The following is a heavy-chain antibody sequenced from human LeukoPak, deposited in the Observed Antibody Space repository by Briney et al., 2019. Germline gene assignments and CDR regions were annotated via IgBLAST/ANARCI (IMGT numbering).Heavy chain of an antibody. V-gene: IGHV3-23*01. D-gene: IGHD2-15*01. CDR3: AKGGYTTWFAP. CDR1: GFIFSDFS. Sequence: GGSLRLSCAASGFIFSDFSMSWVRQAPRKGLEWVSTIRASGRDTYYADSVKGRFTISRDNSKNTLYLEMNSLRAVDTAVYYCAKGGYTTWFAPWGQGTLVTVSS. J-gene: IGHJ5*02. CDR2: IRASGRDT.